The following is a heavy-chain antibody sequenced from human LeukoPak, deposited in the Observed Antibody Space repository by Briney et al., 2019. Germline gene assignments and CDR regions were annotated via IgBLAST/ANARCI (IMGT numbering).Heavy chain of an antibody. CDR1: GFTFSRYW. CDR3: VGGRGWVFDL. CDR2: MNQDGSEI. J-gene: IGHJ2*01. Sequence: PGGSLRLSCVGSGFTFSRYWLNWVRQAPGKGLEWVANMNQDGSEIYYLDSVKGRFTISRDNAKNSVYLQMNGLKAEDTAVYHCVGGRGWVFDLWGRGTLVTVSS. V-gene: IGHV3-7*01. D-gene: IGHD3-10*01.